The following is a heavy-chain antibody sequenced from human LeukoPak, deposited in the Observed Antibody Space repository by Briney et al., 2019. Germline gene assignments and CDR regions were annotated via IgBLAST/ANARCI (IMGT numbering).Heavy chain of an antibody. CDR1: GGSISSSSYY. J-gene: IGHJ4*02. CDR3: ARGATTAGLRFDF. V-gene: IGHV4-39*07. D-gene: IGHD6-13*01. CDR2: IYYSGST. Sequence: SETLSLTCTVSGGSISSSSYYWGCIHQPPGKGLEWIGSIYYSGSTYYNPSLSSRVTISEDTSKNQLSLRLSSVTAADTAVYYCARGATTAGLRFDFWGQGTLVTVSS.